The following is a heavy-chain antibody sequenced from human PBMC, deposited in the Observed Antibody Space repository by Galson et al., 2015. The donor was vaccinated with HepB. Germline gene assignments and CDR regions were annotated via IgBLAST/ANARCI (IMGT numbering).Heavy chain of an antibody. CDR2: ISASGGTT. V-gene: IGHV3-23*01. CDR1: KFTFSSYP. D-gene: IGHD2-2*01. CDR3: AKEVGSCSSASCHPFDY. J-gene: IGHJ4*02. Sequence: SLRLSCAASKFTFSSYPMGWVRQGPGKGLEWVSSISASGGTTHYADSVKGRFTISRDNSRNTLSLQMNRLRADDTALYYCAKEVGSCSSASCHPFDYWGQGTLVTVSS.